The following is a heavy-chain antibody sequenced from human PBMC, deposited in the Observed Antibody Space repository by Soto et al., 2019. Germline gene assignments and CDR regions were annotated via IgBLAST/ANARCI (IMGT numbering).Heavy chain of an antibody. Sequence: SETLSLTCTVSGGSISSSSYYWGWIRQPPGKGLEWIGSIYYSGNTHYNPSFKSRVTISVDTSKNKFSLNLSSVTAADTAVYYCATGGGYNWNDANSFDIWGQGTMVTVS. J-gene: IGHJ3*02. V-gene: IGHV4-39*01. CDR1: GGSISSSSYY. D-gene: IGHD1-20*01. CDR3: ATGGGYNWNDANSFDI. CDR2: IYYSGNT.